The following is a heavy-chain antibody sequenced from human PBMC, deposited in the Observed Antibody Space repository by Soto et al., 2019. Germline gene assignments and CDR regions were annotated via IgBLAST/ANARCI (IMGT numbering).Heavy chain of an antibody. V-gene: IGHV3-30*03. D-gene: IGHD1-1*01. CDR1: GFTFQSYG. CDR3: ARDWLDNDY. CDR2: ISYDGSNE. J-gene: IGHJ4*02. Sequence: QVQLVESGGGVVQPGRSLRLSCAASGFTFQSYGMHWVRQAPGKGLEWAALISYDGSNEYYADSVRGRFPVSRDNSKNTLYLQMNSLRVEDTAVYYCARDWLDNDYWGQGTLVTVSS.